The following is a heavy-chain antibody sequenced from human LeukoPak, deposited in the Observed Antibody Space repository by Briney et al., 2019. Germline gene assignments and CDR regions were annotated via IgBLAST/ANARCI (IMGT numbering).Heavy chain of an antibody. CDR3: ARAGRYCSSTSCYDPYYFDY. CDR1: GYTFTGYY. D-gene: IGHD2-2*01. CDR2: INPNSGGT. V-gene: IGHV1-2*02. J-gene: IGHJ4*02. Sequence: ASVKVSCKASGYTFTGYYMHWVRQAPGQGLEWVGWINPNSGGTNYAQKFQGRVTMTRDTSISTAYMELSRLRSDDTAVYYCARAGRYCSSTSCYDPYYFDYWGQGTLVTVSS.